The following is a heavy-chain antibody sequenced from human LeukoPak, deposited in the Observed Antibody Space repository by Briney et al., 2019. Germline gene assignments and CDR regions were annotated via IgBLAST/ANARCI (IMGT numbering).Heavy chain of an antibody. CDR2: IRYDGSNK. V-gene: IGHV3-30*02. CDR1: GFTFSSYG. J-gene: IGHJ4*02. Sequence: GGSLRLSCAASGFTFSSYGMHWVRQAPGKGLEWVAFIRYDGSNKYYAGSVKGRFTISRDNSKNTLYLQMNSLRAEDTAVYYCAKEGNWRIAAAGTQDYWGQGTLVTVSS. CDR3: AKEGNWRIAAAGTQDY. D-gene: IGHD6-13*01.